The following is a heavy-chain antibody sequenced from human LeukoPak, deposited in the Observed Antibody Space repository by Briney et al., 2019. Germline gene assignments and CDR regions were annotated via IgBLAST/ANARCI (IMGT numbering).Heavy chain of an antibody. J-gene: IGHJ4*02. D-gene: IGHD1-1*01. CDR2: ISGSGDST. CDR3: AKDVSAVSIWNGASDFDY. V-gene: IGHV3-23*01. CDR1: GFLFGDYV. Sequence: GGSLRLSCRASGFLFGDYVMSWFRQAPGKGLEWVSAISGSGDSTYNADSVKGRFTISRDNSKNTLYLRMNSLRTDDTAVYYCAKDVSAVSIWNGASDFDYWGQGTLVSVPS.